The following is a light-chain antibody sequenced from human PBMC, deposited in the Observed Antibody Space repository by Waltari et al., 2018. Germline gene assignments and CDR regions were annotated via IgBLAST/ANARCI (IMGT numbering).Light chain of an antibody. V-gene: IGKV3-15*01. CDR3: HQYNFWPPRDT. CDR2: GAS. Sequence: ETVMTQSPATLSVSPGERVTLSCRASQSVSTNLAWYQQKAGQAPRLLIYGASTRATDVPPRCSGGGSGTEFTLTISSLQSEDFAVYYCHQYNFWPPRDTFGQGTKLEIK. CDR1: QSVSTN. J-gene: IGKJ2*01.